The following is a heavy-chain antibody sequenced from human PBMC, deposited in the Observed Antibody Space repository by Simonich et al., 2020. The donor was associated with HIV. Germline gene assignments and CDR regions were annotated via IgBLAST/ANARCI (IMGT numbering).Heavy chain of an antibody. J-gene: IGHJ5*02. CDR3: ARVAGTRPGTNWFDP. D-gene: IGHD1-7*01. Sequence: QVQLVQSGSELKKPGASVKVSCKASGYTFTSYAMNWVRQAPGQGLEWMGWINPNTGHPTYVQGVTGRFVFSWDTSVSTAYLQISSLKAEDTAVYYCARVAGTRPGTNWFDPWGQGTLVTVSS. CDR2: INPNTGHP. V-gene: IGHV7-4-1*02. CDR1: GYTFTSYA.